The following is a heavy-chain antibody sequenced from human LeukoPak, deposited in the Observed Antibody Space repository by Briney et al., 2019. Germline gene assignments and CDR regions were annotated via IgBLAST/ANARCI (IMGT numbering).Heavy chain of an antibody. CDR1: GFTFSNYA. Sequence: GGSLRLSCAASGFTFSNYAMTWVRQAPGKGLEWVAFIRYDGNPKYYADSVKGRFTISRDNAKNSLYLQMNSLRAEDTAVYYCASLRRGYSGYDWRYSHYYYYYYMDVWGKGTTVTISS. D-gene: IGHD5-12*01. CDR3: ASLRRGYSGYDWRYSHYYYYYYMDV. J-gene: IGHJ6*03. CDR2: IRYDGNPK. V-gene: IGHV3-30*02.